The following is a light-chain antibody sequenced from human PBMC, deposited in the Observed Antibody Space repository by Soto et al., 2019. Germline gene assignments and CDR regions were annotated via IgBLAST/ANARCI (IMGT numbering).Light chain of an antibody. J-gene: IGLJ1*01. V-gene: IGLV2-14*01. CDR1: SSDVGGYNY. CDR2: DVS. CDR3: SSYTSSSPYV. Sequence: QSALTQPASVSGSPGQSITISCTGTSSDVGGYNYVSWYQQYPGKAPKLMIYDVSNRPSGVSNRFSGSKSVNTASLTISGLQAEDEADYYCSSYTSSSPYVFGTGTKVTV.